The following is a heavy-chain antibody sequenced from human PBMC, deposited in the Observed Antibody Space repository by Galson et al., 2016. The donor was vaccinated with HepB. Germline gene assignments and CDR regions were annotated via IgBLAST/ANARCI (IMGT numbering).Heavy chain of an antibody. Sequence: SETLSLTCTLSGGSISDGYWSWIRQPPGQTLQWIGHIGYSGTTDYNPSLKSRVTISVNTSKNQFSLTLNSVTPADTAVYYCATDGPDYNSRLDPWGQGILVTVSS. D-gene: IGHD4-11*01. CDR3: ATDGPDYNSRLDP. CDR1: GGSISDGY. V-gene: IGHV4-59*01. CDR2: IGYSGTT. J-gene: IGHJ5*01.